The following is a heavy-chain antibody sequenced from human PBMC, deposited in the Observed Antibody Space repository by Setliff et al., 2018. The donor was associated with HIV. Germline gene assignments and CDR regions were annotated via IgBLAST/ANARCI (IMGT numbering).Heavy chain of an antibody. J-gene: IGHJ4*02. CDR1: GFMFSDYY. CDR2: ISSSSSYT. CDR3: ARVADTTRGTFDY. D-gene: IGHD2-15*01. V-gene: IGHV3-11*03. Sequence: GGSLRLSCAASGFMFSDYYMSWIRQAPGKGLEWVSYISSSSSYTNYADSVKGRFTISRDNAKKSLYLRMNSLRAEDTAVYYCARVADTTRGTFDYWGQGTLVTVSS.